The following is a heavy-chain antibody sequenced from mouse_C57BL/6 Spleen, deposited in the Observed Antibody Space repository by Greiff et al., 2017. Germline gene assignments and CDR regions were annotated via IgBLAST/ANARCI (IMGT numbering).Heavy chain of an antibody. V-gene: IGHV1-55*01. CDR3: ALITTVVATDY. Sequence: QVQLKQPGAELVKPGASVKMSCKASGYTFTSYWITWVKQRPGQGLEWIGDIYPGSGSTNYNEKFKDKATLTVDTSSSTAYMQLSSLTSEDSAVYYCALITTVVATDYWGQGTTLTVSS. J-gene: IGHJ2*01. CDR2: IYPGSGST. CDR1: GYTFTSYW. D-gene: IGHD1-1*01.